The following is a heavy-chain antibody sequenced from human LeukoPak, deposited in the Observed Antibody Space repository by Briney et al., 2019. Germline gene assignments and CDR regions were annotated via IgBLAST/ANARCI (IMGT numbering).Heavy chain of an antibody. CDR3: ARDFKQLYYFDY. CDR1: GGSISSSSYY. CDR2: IYYSGST. Sequence: SETLSLTCTVSGGSISSSSYYWGWIRQPPGKRLEWIGSIYYSGSTYYNPSLKSRVTISVDTSKNQFSLKLSSVTAADTAVYYCARDFKQLYYFDYWGQGTLVTVSS. V-gene: IGHV4-39*07. J-gene: IGHJ4*02. D-gene: IGHD1-1*01.